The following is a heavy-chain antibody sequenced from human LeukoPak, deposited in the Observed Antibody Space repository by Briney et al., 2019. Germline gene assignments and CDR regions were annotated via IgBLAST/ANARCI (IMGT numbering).Heavy chain of an antibody. CDR1: GGTFSSYA. Sequence: GASVKVSYKASGGTFSSYAISWVRQAPGQGLEWMGGIIPIFGTANYAQKFQGRVTITADESTSTAYMELSSLRSEDTAVYYCATIGGVPAANAFDIWGQGTMVTVSS. V-gene: IGHV1-69*13. CDR3: ATIGGVPAANAFDI. CDR2: IIPIFGTA. J-gene: IGHJ3*02. D-gene: IGHD2-2*01.